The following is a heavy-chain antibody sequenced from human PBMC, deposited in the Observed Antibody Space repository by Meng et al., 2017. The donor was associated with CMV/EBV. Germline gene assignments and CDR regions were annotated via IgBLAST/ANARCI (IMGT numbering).Heavy chain of an antibody. J-gene: IGHJ4*02. V-gene: IGHV3-21*01. CDR3: ARGPDSSGYYSVDY. D-gene: IGHD3-22*01. Sequence: GESLKISCAASGFTFSSYSMNWVRQAPGKGLEWVSSISSSSSYIYYADSVKGRFTISRDNAENSLYLQMNSLRAEDTAVYYCARGPDSSGYYSVDYWGQGTLVTVSS. CDR2: ISSSSSYI. CDR1: GFTFSSYS.